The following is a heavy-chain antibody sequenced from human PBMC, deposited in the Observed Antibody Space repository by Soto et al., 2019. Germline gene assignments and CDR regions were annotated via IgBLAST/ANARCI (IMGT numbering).Heavy chain of an antibody. CDR3: ARDVNYGDSVDY. Sequence: QVQLVQSGAEVKKPGASVKVSCKASGYTFTSYAMHWVRQAPGQRLEWMGWINAGNGNTKYSQKFQGRFIITRDTTASTAYMELSSLRSEDTAVYYCARDVNYGDSVDYWGQGPLVTVSS. CDR2: INAGNGNT. J-gene: IGHJ4*02. CDR1: GYTFTSYA. V-gene: IGHV1-3*01. D-gene: IGHD4-17*01.